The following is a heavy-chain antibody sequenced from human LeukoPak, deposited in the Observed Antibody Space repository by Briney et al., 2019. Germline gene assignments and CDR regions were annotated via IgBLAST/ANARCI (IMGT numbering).Heavy chain of an antibody. J-gene: IGHJ4*02. CDR1: GGSITSDTYY. V-gene: IGHV4-61*02. D-gene: IGHD2-2*01. CDR3: AASKSGTTSWPHY. CDR2: FSTSGST. Sequence: SETLSLTCTVSGGSITSDTYYWSWIRQPAGKGLEWVGRFSTSGSTNYNPSLKSRVTMSVDTSKNQFSLKLTSVTAADTAVYYCAASKSGTTSWPHYWGQGTLVTVSS.